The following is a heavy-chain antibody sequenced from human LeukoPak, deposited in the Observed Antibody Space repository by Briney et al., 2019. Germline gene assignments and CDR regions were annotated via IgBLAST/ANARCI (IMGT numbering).Heavy chain of an antibody. CDR1: GVSFSGYY. CDR3: ARGGAARLHFQN. CDR2: INHSGST. Sequence: SETLSLTCAVYGVSFSGYYWSWIRQPPGRGLEWIGEINHSGSTNYNPSLKSRVTISVDTSKNQFSLSLSSVTAADTAVYYCARGGAARLHFQNWGQGTLVTVSS. J-gene: IGHJ1*01. V-gene: IGHV4-34*01. D-gene: IGHD6-6*01.